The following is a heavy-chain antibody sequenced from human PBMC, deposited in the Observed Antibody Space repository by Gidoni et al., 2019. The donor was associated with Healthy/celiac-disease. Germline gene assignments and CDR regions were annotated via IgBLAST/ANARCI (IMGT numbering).Heavy chain of an antibody. D-gene: IGHD3-10*01. Sequence: VSGGSISSGGYYWSWIRQHPGKGLEWIGYIYYSGSTYYNPSLKSRVTISVDTSKNQFSLKLSSVTAADTAVYYCARDRMPGKGNNWFDPWGQGTLVTVSS. CDR3: ARDRMPGKGNNWFDP. CDR1: GGSISSGGYY. J-gene: IGHJ5*02. CDR2: IYYSGST. V-gene: IGHV4-31*02.